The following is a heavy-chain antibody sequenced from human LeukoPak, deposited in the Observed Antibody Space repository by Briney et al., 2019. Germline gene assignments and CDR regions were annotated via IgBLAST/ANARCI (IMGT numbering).Heavy chain of an antibody. CDR2: ISRSSSSI. Sequence: GGSLRLSCAASGFSFSGYRMNWVRQAPGKGLEWVSSISRSSSSIYYADSMKGRFTISRDNAKNSLFLQMNSLRDEDTAVYYCARADADKYCFDYWGQGTLVTVSS. V-gene: IGHV3-21*01. J-gene: IGHJ4*02. CDR3: ARADADKYCFDY. CDR1: GFSFSGYR.